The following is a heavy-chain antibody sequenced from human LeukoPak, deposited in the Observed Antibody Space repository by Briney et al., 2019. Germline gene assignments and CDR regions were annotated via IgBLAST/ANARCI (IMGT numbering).Heavy chain of an antibody. V-gene: IGHV3-21*01. J-gene: IGHJ6*02. CDR1: GFTFSSYS. CDR3: ARERPRSGYSSVLDV. Sequence: GGSLRLSCAASGFTFSSYSMNWVRQAPGKGLEWVSSISSSSSYIYYADSVKGRFTISRNNAKNSLYLQMNSLRAEDTAVYYCARERPRSGYSSVLDVWGQGTTVTVSS. CDR2: ISSSSSYI. D-gene: IGHD6-25*01.